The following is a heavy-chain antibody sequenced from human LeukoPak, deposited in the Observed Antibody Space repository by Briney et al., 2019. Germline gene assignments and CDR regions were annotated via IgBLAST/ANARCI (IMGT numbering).Heavy chain of an antibody. D-gene: IGHD5-12*01. CDR1: GFTFSGSA. CDR3: TRPIVATTSDFDY. J-gene: IGHJ4*02. V-gene: IGHV3-73*01. CDR2: IRNKANTYAT. Sequence: GGSLRLSCAASGFTFSGSAMHWVRQTSGKGLEWVGRIRNKANTYATAYAASVKGRFTISRDDSKNTAYLQMNSLRTEDTAVYYCTRPIVATTSDFDYWGQGILVTVSS.